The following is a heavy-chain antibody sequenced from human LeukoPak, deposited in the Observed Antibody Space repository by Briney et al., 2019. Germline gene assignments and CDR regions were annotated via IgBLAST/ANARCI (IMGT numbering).Heavy chain of an antibody. CDR3: ARVDSYGGGGGYYFDY. Sequence: SETLSLTCTVSGGSISTGDYYWSWVRQHPGKGLEWIGYIYYSGSTYYNPSLKSRVTMSVDTSKNQFSLILSSVTAADTAVYYWARVDSYGGGGGYYFDYWGQGTLVTVSS. D-gene: IGHD5-18*01. CDR2: IYYSGST. V-gene: IGHV4-31*03. CDR1: GGSISTGDYY. J-gene: IGHJ4*02.